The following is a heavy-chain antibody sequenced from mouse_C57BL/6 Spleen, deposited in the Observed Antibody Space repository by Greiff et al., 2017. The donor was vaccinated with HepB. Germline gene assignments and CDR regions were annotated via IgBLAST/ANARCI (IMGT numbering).Heavy chain of an antibody. CDR3: ARKGDGDY. CDR1: GFTFSDYG. V-gene: IGHV5-17*01. J-gene: IGHJ4*01. Sequence: DVMLVESGGGLVKPGGSLKLSCAASGFTFSDYGMHWVRQAPEKGLEWVAYISSGSSTIYYADTVKGRFTISRDNAKNTLFLQMTSLRSEDTARYYCARKGDGDYWGQGTAVTVSS. D-gene: IGHD2-3*01. CDR2: ISSGSSTI.